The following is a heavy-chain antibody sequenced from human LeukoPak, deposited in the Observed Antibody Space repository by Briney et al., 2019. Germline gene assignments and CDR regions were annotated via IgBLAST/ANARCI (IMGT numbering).Heavy chain of an antibody. D-gene: IGHD2-2*01. Sequence: GASVKVSCKASGYTFTGYYMHWVRQAPGQGLEWMGWINPNSGGTNYAQKFQGRVTMTRDTSISTAYMELSRLRSDDTAVYYCVRDLPLGYCSSTSCYHPLDYWGQGTLVTVSS. CDR3: VRDLPLGYCSSTSCYHPLDY. J-gene: IGHJ4*02. CDR1: GYTFTGYY. V-gene: IGHV1-2*02. CDR2: INPNSGGT.